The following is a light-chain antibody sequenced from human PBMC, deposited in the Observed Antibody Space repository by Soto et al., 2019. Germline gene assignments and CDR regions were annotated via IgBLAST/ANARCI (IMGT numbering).Light chain of an antibody. V-gene: IGKV2-28*01. Sequence: DVVLTQSPLSLYVTTGEPASISCRSSHNLLHIGGYNYLDWYVQKPGQSPQLLIFLGSYRASGVPDRFSGSGSGTDFTLRISRVEAEDVGVYYCMQAVYTRTFGPGTKVDIK. J-gene: IGKJ1*01. CDR1: HNLLHIGGYNY. CDR2: LGS. CDR3: MQAVYTRT.